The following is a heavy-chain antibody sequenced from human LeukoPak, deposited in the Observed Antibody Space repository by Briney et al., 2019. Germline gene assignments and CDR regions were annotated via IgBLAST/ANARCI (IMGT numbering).Heavy chain of an antibody. CDR1: GFTFSSYW. V-gene: IGHV3-74*01. CDR3: ARGAFTYYDFWSGYSRGRPEFSYYYYMDV. J-gene: IGHJ6*03. CDR2: INSDGSST. Sequence: GGSLRLSCAASGFTFSSYWMHWVRQAPGKGLVWVSRINSDGSSTSYADSVKGRFTISRDNDKNTLYLQMNSLRAEDTAVYYCARGAFTYYDFWSGYSRGRPEFSYYYYMDVWGKGTTVTVSS. D-gene: IGHD3-3*01.